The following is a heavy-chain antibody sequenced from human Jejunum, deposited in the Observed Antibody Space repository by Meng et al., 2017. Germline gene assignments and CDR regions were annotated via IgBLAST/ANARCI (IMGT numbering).Heavy chain of an antibody. CDR2: IYYSENT. D-gene: IGHD6-19*01. Sequence: QLQWQEAGPGLVKPSETLSLTCSVSGASISSSSWYWGWIRQPPGKGLEWIGSIYYSENTYYHPSLKSRVTISVDTSKNQFSLKLSSVTAADTAVYYCARGPWDSSGWPEYFQHWGQGTLVTVSS. J-gene: IGHJ1*01. V-gene: IGHV4-39*07. CDR3: ARGPWDSSGWPEYFQH. CDR1: GASISSSSWY.